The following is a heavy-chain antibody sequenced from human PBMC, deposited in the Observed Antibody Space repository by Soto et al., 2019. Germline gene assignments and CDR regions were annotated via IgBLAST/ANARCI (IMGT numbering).Heavy chain of an antibody. CDR3: AVGHTSGSYYGHALF. Sequence: SETLSLTCTVSGVSISCYCLSWIRQPPGKGLEWIGYIYSSGTTNYNPSLESRVTISLDTSKNQFSLKLTYVTAADTAVYYCAVGHTSGSYYGHALFWGQGTLVTVSS. CDR1: GVSISCYC. D-gene: IGHD1-26*01. CDR2: IYSSGTT. V-gene: IGHV4-59*01. J-gene: IGHJ4*02.